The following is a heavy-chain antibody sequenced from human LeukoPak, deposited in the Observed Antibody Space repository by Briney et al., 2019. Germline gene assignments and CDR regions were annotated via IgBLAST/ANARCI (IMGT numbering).Heavy chain of an antibody. CDR1: GFTFDDYA. J-gene: IGHJ5*02. Sequence: GGSLRLSCAASGFTFDDYAMHWVRQAPEKGLEWVSGISWNSGSIGYADSVKGRFTISRDNAKNSLYLQMNSLRAEDTALYYCAKDPRRAAAGGWFDPWGQGTLVTVSS. CDR3: AKDPRRAAAGGWFDP. V-gene: IGHV3-9*01. CDR2: ISWNSGSI. D-gene: IGHD6-13*01.